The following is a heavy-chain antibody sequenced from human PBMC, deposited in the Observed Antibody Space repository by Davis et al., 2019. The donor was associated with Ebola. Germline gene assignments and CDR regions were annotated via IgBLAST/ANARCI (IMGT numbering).Heavy chain of an antibody. CDR2: MNPNSGNT. V-gene: IGHV1-8*01. J-gene: IGHJ6*04. CDR1: GYTFTSYD. D-gene: IGHD3-16*01. CDR3: ASGFWGSRGMDV. Sequence: ASVKVSCKASGYTFTSYDINWVRQATGQGLEWMGWMNPNSGNTGYAQKFQGRVTMTRNTSISTAYMELSSLRSEETAVYYCASGFWGSRGMDVWGKGTTVTVSS.